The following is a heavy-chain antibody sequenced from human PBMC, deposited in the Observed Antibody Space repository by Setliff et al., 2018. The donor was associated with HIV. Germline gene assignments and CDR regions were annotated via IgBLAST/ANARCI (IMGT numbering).Heavy chain of an antibody. Sequence: SGPTLVNPTQTLTLTCTFSGFSLSTSGLSVGWIRQPPGKALEWLARIDWDDDKHYSTSLKTRLAISHDTAKNQMALTMTNVDPVDTATYFCARAGPSSGYQYWGQGTLVTVSS. D-gene: IGHD6-19*01. V-gene: IGHV2-70*11. CDR2: IDWDDDK. J-gene: IGHJ4*02. CDR1: GFSLSTSGLS. CDR3: ARAGPSSGYQY.